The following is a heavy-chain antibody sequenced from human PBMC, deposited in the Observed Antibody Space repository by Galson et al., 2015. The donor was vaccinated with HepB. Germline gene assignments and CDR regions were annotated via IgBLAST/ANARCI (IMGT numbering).Heavy chain of an antibody. D-gene: IGHD2-8*01. J-gene: IGHJ4*02. CDR1: GFTFSNYA. CDR2: ISYDGSYE. Sequence: SLRLSCAASGFTFSNYAMHWVRQAPGKGLEWVAVISYDGSYEYHADSVKGRFTISRDNSKNTLYLQMGSLRADDTAVYYCVRDGIVLMVYDKLQYWGQGTLVTVSS. CDR3: VRDGIVLMVYDKLQY. V-gene: IGHV3-30*04.